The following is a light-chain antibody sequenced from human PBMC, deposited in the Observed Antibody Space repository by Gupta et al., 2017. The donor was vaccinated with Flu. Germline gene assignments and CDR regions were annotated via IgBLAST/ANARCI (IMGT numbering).Light chain of an antibody. J-gene: IGLJ3*02. CDR1: NSDVGGHNY. CDR2: EVS. V-gene: IGLV2-14*01. Sequence: QSALPTPASVSGSPGHSITISCTGTNSDVGGHNYVSWFQQHPGKVPKLMIYEVSRRPSVVSNRFSGFKYGNTASLAISGLQPEDEADYYCCSVTNNKTWVFGGGTMLTVL. CDR3: CSVTNNKTWV.